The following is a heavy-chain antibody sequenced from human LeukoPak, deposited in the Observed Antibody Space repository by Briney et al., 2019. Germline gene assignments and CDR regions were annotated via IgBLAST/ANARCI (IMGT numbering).Heavy chain of an antibody. J-gene: IGHJ4*02. CDR2: IKQDGSEK. CDR1: GFTFSSYW. CDR3: ARAIYFDY. Sequence: PGGSLRLSCAASGFTFSSYWTSWVRQAPGEGLEWVANIKQDGSEKYYVDSVKGRFTISRDNAKNSLYLQMNSLRAEDTAVYYCARAIYFDYWGQGTLVTVSS. D-gene: IGHD2-21*01. V-gene: IGHV3-7*01.